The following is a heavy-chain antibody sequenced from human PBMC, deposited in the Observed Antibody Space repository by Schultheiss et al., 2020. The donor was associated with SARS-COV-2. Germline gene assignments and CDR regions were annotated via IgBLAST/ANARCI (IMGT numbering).Heavy chain of an antibody. Sequence: SETLSLTCTVSGGSISSYYWSWIRQPPGKGLEWIGSIYYSGSTYYNPSLKSRVTISVDTSKNQFSLQLNSVTPEDTAVYYCARSGGGSYYEDYYYGMDVWGQGTTVTVSS. D-gene: IGHD1-26*01. CDR1: GGSISSYY. V-gene: IGHV4-59*04. CDR3: ARSGGGSYYEDYYYGMDV. J-gene: IGHJ6*02. CDR2: IYYSGST.